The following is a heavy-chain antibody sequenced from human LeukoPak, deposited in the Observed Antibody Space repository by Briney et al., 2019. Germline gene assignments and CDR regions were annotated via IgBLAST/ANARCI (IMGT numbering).Heavy chain of an antibody. CDR2: INHSGST. Sequence: SETLSLTCAVYGGSFSGYYWSWIRQPPGKGLEWIGEINHSGSTNYNPSLKSRVTISVDTSKNQFSLKLSSVTAADTAVYYCARGYVITSGGVIVRHPLDYWGQGTLVTVSS. CDR1: GGSFSGYY. V-gene: IGHV4-34*01. D-gene: IGHD3-16*02. J-gene: IGHJ4*02. CDR3: ARGYVITSGGVIVRHPLDY.